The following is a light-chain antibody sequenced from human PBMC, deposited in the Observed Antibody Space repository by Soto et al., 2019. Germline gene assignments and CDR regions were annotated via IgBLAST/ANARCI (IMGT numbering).Light chain of an antibody. V-gene: IGKV2-28*01. CDR3: MQALQTPPT. CDR2: LGS. CDR1: QSLLHSKGYNY. J-gene: IGKJ5*01. Sequence: DIVMTQSPLSLPVTPGEPASISCRSSQSLLHSKGYNYLDWYLQKPGQSPQLLIYLGSNRASGVPDRFNGRGSGTDFTLKISRVEAEDVGVYYCMQALQTPPTFGQGTRLEIK.